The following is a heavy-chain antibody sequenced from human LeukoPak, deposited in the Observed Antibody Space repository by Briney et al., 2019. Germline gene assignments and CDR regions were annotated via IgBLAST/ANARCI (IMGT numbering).Heavy chain of an antibody. V-gene: IGHV1-2*02. D-gene: IGHD4-23*01. CDR3: ARDNSMHERGWWFDP. Sequence: GASVKVSCKASGYTFTDYYMHWVRQAPGQGLEWMGWINPNSGGTNYAQKFQGRVTMTRDTSISTAYMELSRLRSDDTAVYYCARDNSMHERGWWFDPWGQGTLVTVSS. CDR1: GYTFTDYY. J-gene: IGHJ5*02. CDR2: INPNSGGT.